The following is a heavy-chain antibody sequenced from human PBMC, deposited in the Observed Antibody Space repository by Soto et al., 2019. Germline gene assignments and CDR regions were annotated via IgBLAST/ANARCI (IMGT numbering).Heavy chain of an antibody. CDR2: IYYSGCT. CDR3: ARLGVYKRDYDCWSGYPPYKCFDP. V-gene: IGHV4-39*01. D-gene: IGHD3-3*01. J-gene: IGHJ5*02. Sequence: QLQLQESGPGLVKPSETLSLTCTVSGGSISSSSYYWGWIRQPPGKGLEWIGSIYYSGCTYYIPSRFGRVSISIATSKNLLSLNLCSVSAADMVVYYCARLGVYKRDYDCWSGYPPYKCFDPWGQAAMVLVA. CDR1: GGSISSSSYY.